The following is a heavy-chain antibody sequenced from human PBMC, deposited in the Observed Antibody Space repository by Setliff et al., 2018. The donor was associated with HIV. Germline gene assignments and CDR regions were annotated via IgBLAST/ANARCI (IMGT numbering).Heavy chain of an antibody. CDR2: MYYRGTT. CDR3: ARQGLTMNRGVPAPILYYFDY. D-gene: IGHD3-10*01. J-gene: IGHJ4*02. V-gene: IGHV4-39*01. CDR1: GGSIVSSSYY. Sequence: SETLSLTCTVSGGSIVSSSYYWGWIRQPPGKGLEWIGTMYYRGTTYNNPSLKSRVTFSADTSKNQFSLNLNSVTATDTAVYYCARQGLTMNRGVPAPILYYFDYWGPGIPVTVSS.